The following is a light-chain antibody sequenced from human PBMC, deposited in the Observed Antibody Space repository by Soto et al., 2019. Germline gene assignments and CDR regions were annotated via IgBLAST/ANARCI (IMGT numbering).Light chain of an antibody. V-gene: IGKV3-20*01. CDR3: QQYGSSPIT. Sequence: EIVLTQAPCTLSLSPGERAPLSCLASQSVSSYLAWYQQKPGQAPRLLIYGASSRATGIPDRFSGSGSGTDFTLTISRLEPEDFAVYYCQQYGSSPITFGQGTRLEIK. J-gene: IGKJ5*01. CDR2: GAS. CDR1: QSVSSY.